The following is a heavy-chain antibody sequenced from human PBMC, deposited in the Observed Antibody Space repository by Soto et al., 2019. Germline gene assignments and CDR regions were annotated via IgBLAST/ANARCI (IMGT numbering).Heavy chain of an antibody. J-gene: IGHJ6*02. CDR1: GYTFTSYG. Sequence: SVKVSCKASGYTFTSYGISWVRQAPGQGLEWMGGIIPIFGTANYAQKFQGRVTITADESTSTAYMELSSLRSEDTAVYYCARDLTVVTPAYYYYYGMDVWGQGTTVTVSS. CDR3: ARDLTVVTPAYYYYYGMDV. V-gene: IGHV1-69*13. CDR2: IIPIFGTA. D-gene: IGHD2-21*02.